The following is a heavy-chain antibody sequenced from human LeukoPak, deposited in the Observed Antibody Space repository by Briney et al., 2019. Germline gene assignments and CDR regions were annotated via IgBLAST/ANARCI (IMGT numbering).Heavy chain of an antibody. J-gene: IGHJ3*02. D-gene: IGHD5-24*01. CDR2: ISSSSSYI. CDR3: ARGEMATKGDAFDI. CDR1: GFTFSSYS. V-gene: IGHV3-21*01. Sequence: GGSLRLSCAPSGFTFSSYSMNWVRQAPGKGLEWVSCISSSSSYIYYGDSVKGRFTISRDNAKNSLDLQMNSLRAEDTAVYYCARGEMATKGDAFDIWGQGTMVTVSS.